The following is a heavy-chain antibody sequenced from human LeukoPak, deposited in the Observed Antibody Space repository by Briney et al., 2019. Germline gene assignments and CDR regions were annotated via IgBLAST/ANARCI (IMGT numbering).Heavy chain of an antibody. J-gene: IGHJ4*02. CDR1: GGSFSGYY. CDR2: INHSGST. Sequence: SETLSLTCAVYGGSFSGYYWSWIRQPPGNGLEWIGEINHSGSTNYNPSLKSRVTISVDTSKNQFSLKLSSVTAADTAVYYCARGGGGSYYFDYWGQGTLVTVSS. D-gene: IGHD1-26*01. V-gene: IGHV4-34*01. CDR3: ARGGGGSYYFDY.